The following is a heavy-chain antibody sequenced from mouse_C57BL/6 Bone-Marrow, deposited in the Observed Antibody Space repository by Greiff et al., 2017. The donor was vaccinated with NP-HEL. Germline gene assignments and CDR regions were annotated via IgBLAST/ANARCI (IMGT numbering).Heavy chain of an antibody. CDR2: IYPGSGST. D-gene: IGHD2-2*01. CDR3: ARTVHLLWLRRAYYAMDY. V-gene: IGHV1-55*01. J-gene: IGHJ4*01. CDR1: GYTFTSYW. Sequence: QVQLQQPGAELVKPGASVKMSCKASGYTFTSYWITWVKQRPGQGLEWIGDIYPGSGSTNYNEKFKSKATLTVDTSSSTAYMQLSSLTSEDSAVYYCARTVHLLWLRRAYYAMDYWGQGTSVTVSS.